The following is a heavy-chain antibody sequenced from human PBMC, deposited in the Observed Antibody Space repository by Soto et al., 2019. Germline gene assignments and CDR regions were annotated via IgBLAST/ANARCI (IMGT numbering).Heavy chain of an antibody. CDR3: AKNGQPPYYYYGLDV. D-gene: IGHD2-8*01. CDR2: ISPDNGNT. V-gene: IGHV1-18*01. Sequence: ASVKVSCKASGYSFTDYGVSWVRQAPGQGLEWMGWISPDNGNTNYAQKFQDRVSMTIDTSTGTAYMELRSLTSDDTAIYYCAKNGQPPYYYYGLDVWGQGTKVTVSS. J-gene: IGHJ6*02. CDR1: GYSFTDYG.